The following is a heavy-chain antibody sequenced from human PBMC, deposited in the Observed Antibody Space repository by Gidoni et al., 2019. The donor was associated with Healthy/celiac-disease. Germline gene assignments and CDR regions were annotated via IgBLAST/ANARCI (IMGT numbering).Heavy chain of an antibody. CDR1: GYTFTGYG. D-gene: IGHD2-2*01. J-gene: IGHJ4*02. Sequence: QVQLVQSGAEVKKPGASVKVSCKASGYTFTGYGISWVRQAPGQGLEWMGWISAYNGNTNYAQKLQGRVTMTPDTSTSTAYMELRSLRSDDTAVYYCARDWAGDQDIVVVPSDYWGQGTLVTVSS. CDR3: ARDWAGDQDIVVVPSDY. CDR2: ISAYNGNT. V-gene: IGHV1-18*01.